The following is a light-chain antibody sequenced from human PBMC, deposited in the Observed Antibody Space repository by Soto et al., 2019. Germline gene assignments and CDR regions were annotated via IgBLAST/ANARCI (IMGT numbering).Light chain of an antibody. CDR3: QQYGDSPFT. J-gene: IGKJ3*01. Sequence: EVVLTQSPGTLSLSPGERATLSCRASQIVTINSLAWYQQKPGQPPKLLIYAASTRASAIPDRFSGSGSGTDFTLTISRLQPEDFALYYCQQYGDSPFTFGPGTRVDVK. CDR1: QIVTINS. CDR2: AAS. V-gene: IGKV3-20*01.